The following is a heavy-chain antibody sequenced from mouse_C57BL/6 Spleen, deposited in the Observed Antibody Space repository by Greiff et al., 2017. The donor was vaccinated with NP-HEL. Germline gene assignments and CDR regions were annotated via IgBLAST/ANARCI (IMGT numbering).Heavy chain of an antibody. CDR1: GYTFTSYW. D-gene: IGHD2-9*01. CDR2: IYPSDSET. Sequence: VQLQQPGAELVRPGSSVKLSCKASGYTFTSYWMDWVKQRPGQGLEWIGNIYPSDSETHYNQKFKDKATLTVDKSSSTAYMQLSSLTSEDSAVYYCARTYYGYTNWYFDVWGTGTTVTVSS. J-gene: IGHJ1*03. V-gene: IGHV1-61*01. CDR3: ARTYYGYTNWYFDV.